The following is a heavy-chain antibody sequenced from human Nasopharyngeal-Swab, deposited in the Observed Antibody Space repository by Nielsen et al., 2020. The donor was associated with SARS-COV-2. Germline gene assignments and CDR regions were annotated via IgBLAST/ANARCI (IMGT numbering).Heavy chain of an antibody. Sequence: SLKISCAASGFNFHQYVMHWVRQVPGKGLEWVSGIKWNGETLGYADSVQGRFTISRDNAQNSLYLQMNSLRSEDTAVYYCARVPWLRGAFDIWGQGTMVTVSS. CDR1: GFNFHQYV. CDR3: ARVPWLRGAFDI. J-gene: IGHJ3*02. CDR2: IKWNGETL. D-gene: IGHD5-12*01. V-gene: IGHV3-9*01.